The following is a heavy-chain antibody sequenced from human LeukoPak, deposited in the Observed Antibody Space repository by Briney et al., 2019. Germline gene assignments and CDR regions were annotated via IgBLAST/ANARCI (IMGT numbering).Heavy chain of an antibody. D-gene: IGHD5-12*01. Sequence: GGSLRLSCAASGFTFSSYGMSWVRQAPGKGLEWVSAISGSGGSTYYADSVKGRFTISRDNAKNSLYLQMNSLRAEDTAVYYCARDQSGYSGYDYGYYYYYMDVWGKGTTVTVSS. V-gene: IGHV3-23*01. CDR1: GFTFSSYG. CDR3: ARDQSGYSGYDYGYYYYYMDV. CDR2: ISGSGGST. J-gene: IGHJ6*03.